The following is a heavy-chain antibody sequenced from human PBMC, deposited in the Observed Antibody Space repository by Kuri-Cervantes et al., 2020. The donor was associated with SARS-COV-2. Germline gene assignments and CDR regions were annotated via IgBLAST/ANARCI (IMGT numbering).Heavy chain of an antibody. D-gene: IGHD4-11*01. CDR2: ISSSSSYI. V-gene: IGHV3-21*01. Sequence: GGSLRLSCAASGFTFSSYSMNWVRQAPGKGLEWVSSISSSSSYIYYADSVKGRFTISRDNAKNSLYLQMNSLRAEDTAVYYCARSFTVTDPFDPWGREPWSPSPQ. CDR3: ARSFTVTDPFDP. J-gene: IGHJ5*02. CDR1: GFTFSSYS.